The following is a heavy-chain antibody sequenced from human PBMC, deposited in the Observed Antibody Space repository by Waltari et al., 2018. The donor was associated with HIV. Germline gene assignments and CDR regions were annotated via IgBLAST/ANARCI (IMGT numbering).Heavy chain of an antibody. D-gene: IGHD3-16*01. CDR2: IIPMSATS. Sequence: QVQLVQSGPEARKPGPSVKVSCKASGGAFISYSINWVRQAPGQGLEWVGRIIPMSATSNKAQKFQGRVTITADPSTSTAYMELTSLRSEDTAVYYCASARETVGVDFAFWGQGTLVNVSS. CDR1: GGAFISYS. CDR3: ASARETVGVDFAF. J-gene: IGHJ4*02. V-gene: IGHV1-69*08.